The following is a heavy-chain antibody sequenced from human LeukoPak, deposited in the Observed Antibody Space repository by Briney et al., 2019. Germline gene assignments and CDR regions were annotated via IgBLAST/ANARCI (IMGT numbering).Heavy chain of an antibody. CDR1: GLPFSSFY. CDR2: MTSSDTTV. CDR3: ARVLPGTPFDYYLYMDV. Sequence: PGGSLRLSCVASGLPFSSFYANWVRQVPGKGLKWLAHMTSSDTTVEYADSIQGRFTISRHAAKKTVYLEINSLGAEDTATYYCARVLPGTPFDYYLYMDVGGKGTTVIVSS. J-gene: IGHJ6*03. D-gene: IGHD1-26*01. V-gene: IGHV3-48*03.